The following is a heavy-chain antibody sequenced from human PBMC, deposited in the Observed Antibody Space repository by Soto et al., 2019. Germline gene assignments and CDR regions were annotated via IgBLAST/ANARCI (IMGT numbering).Heavy chain of an antibody. CDR3: ARGHDTSSYWYFDL. CDR1: GFTFSTYG. Sequence: PGGSLRLSCAASGFTFSTYGMHWVRQAPGKGLEWMAVIWKDGSNNFSADSVKGRFIISRDNSESSLYLQMNSLRAEDTAVYYCARGHDTSSYWYFDLWGRGTLVTVSS. J-gene: IGHJ2*01. CDR2: IWKDGSNN. V-gene: IGHV3-33*01. D-gene: IGHD6-6*01.